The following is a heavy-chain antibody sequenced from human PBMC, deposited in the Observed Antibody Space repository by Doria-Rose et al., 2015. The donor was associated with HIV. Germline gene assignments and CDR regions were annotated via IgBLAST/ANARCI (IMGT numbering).Heavy chain of an antibody. J-gene: IGHJ4*02. V-gene: IGHV2-26*01. CDR1: GVSLSSPGMG. CDR3: ARIKSSRWYHKYYFDF. CDR2: IVSDDER. Sequence: SGPVLVKPTETLTLTCTVSGVSLSSPGMGVSWIRQPPGKALEWLANIVSDDERSYKTSLTSRLTICRGTSKSQVVLTMTDMDPVDTATYYCARIKSSRWYHKYYFDFWGQGTLVIVSA. D-gene: IGHD6-13*01.